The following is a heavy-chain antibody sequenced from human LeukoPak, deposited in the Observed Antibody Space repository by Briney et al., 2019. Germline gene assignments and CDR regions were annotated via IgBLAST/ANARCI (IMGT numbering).Heavy chain of an antibody. D-gene: IGHD5-18*01. CDR1: GFAFSDYS. V-gene: IGHV3-48*02. CDR2: ISSSDNTI. CDR3: ARVHRGYSYGRLDY. J-gene: IGHJ4*02. Sequence: GGSLRFSCAASGFAFSDYSMNWVRQAPGKGLEWVSYISSSDNTIHYADSVKGRFTISRDNAKNSLYLEMNSLRDEDTAVYYCARVHRGYSYGRLDYWGQGTLVTASS.